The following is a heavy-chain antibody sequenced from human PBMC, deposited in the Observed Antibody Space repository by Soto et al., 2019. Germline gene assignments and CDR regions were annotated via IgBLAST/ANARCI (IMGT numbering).Heavy chain of an antibody. CDR1: GFTFSSYE. CDR2: ISSSGSTI. J-gene: IGHJ6*02. D-gene: IGHD3-22*01. CDR3: AREWGYDSSGVHGMDV. Sequence: GGSLRLSCAASGFTFSSYEMNWVRQAPGKGLEWVSYISSSGSTIYYADSVKGRFTISRDSAKNSLYLQMNSLRAEDTAVYYCAREWGYDSSGVHGMDVWGQGTTVTVSS. V-gene: IGHV3-48*03.